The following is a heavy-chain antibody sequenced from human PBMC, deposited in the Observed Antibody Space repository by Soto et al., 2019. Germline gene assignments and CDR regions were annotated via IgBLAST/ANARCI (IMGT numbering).Heavy chain of an antibody. CDR2: VYHSGST. CDR3: ATTSTSGTRFDY. Sequence: QVQLQESGPGLVKPSGTLSLTCAVSGGSISTSNWWSWVRQPPGKGLEWIGEVYHSGSTNYNSSFKSRVAMSVDKSKNQFSLKLNSVTASDTALYYCATTSTSGTRFDYWGQGSLVTVSS. V-gene: IGHV4-4*02. J-gene: IGHJ4*02. CDR1: GGSISTSNW. D-gene: IGHD1-1*01.